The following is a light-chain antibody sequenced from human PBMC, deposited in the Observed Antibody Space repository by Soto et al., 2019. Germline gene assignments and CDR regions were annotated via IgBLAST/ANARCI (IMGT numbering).Light chain of an antibody. CDR2: GAS. V-gene: IGKV3D-15*01. J-gene: IGKJ3*01. Sequence: EIVMTQSPATLSVSPGERATLSCSASQSVSSNLAWYQQKPGQVPRLLIYGASTRATGIPARFSGSGSGTEFTLTISSLQSEDFAVYCCQQYNHWPFTFGPGNKVDIK. CDR3: QQYNHWPFT. CDR1: QSVSSN.